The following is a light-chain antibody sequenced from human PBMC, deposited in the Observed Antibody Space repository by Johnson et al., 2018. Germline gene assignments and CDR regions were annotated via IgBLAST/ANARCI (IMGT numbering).Light chain of an antibody. CDR2: ENN. J-gene: IGLJ1*01. V-gene: IGLV1-51*02. CDR1: SSNIGNNY. Sequence: QSVLTQPPSVSAAPGQKVTISCSGSSSNIGNNYVSWYQQLPGTAPKLLIYENNKRPSGIPDRFSGSKSGTSATLGITGLQTGDEADYYCGTLDSSLSAGNVSGTGTTVTVL. CDR3: GTLDSSLSAGNV.